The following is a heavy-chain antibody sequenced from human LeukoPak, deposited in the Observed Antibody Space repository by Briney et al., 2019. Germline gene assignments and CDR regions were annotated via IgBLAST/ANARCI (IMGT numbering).Heavy chain of an antibody. J-gene: IGHJ4*02. Sequence: SETLSLTCAVSGYSISNGYYWGWIRQPPGKGLEWIGNIYHSGSTYYNLSLKSRITMSVDTSKNQFSLKLTSVTAADTAMYYCARVGGEYDGYVNFFEYLGQGTLVTVSS. V-gene: IGHV4-38-2*01. D-gene: IGHD5-24*01. CDR2: IYHSGST. CDR1: GYSISNGYY. CDR3: ARVGGEYDGYVNFFEY.